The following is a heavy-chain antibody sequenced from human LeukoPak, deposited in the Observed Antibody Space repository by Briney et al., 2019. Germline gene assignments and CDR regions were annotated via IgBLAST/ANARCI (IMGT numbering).Heavy chain of an antibody. D-gene: IGHD3-22*01. Sequence: GGSLGLSCAASGFTFDDYAMHWVRQAPGKGLEWVSGISWNSGSIGYADSVKGRFTISRDNAKNSLYLQMNSLRAEDTALYYCAKDFYYDSSGYPLSWGQGTLVTVSS. V-gene: IGHV3-9*01. CDR2: ISWNSGSI. J-gene: IGHJ1*01. CDR1: GFTFDDYA. CDR3: AKDFYYDSSGYPLS.